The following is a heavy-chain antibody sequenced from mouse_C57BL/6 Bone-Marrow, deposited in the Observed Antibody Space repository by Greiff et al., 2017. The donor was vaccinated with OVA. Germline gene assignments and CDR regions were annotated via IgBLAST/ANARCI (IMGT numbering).Heavy chain of an antibody. CDR1: GFTFSDYG. Sequence: EVHLVESGGGLVKPGGSLKLSCAASGFTFSDYGMHWVRQAPEKGLEWVAYISSGSSTIYYADTVKGRFTISRDNAKNTLCLQMTSLRSEDTAMYYCAKIPLGSWFAYWGQGTLVTVSA. D-gene: IGHD5-1-1*01. CDR3: AKIPLGSWFAY. J-gene: IGHJ3*01. CDR2: ISSGSSTI. V-gene: IGHV5-17*01.